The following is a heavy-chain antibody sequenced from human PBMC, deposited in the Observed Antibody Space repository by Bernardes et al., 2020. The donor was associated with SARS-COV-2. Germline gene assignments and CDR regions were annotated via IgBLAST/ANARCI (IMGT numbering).Heavy chain of an antibody. D-gene: IGHD5-18*01. CDR3: ARDERVQLWFSYYYGMDV. Sequence: GGSQTRSTAASRFIVRSYSMPWVHQSPRKGLEWVAVISYDGSNKYYADSVKGRFTISRDNSKNTLYLQMNSLRAEDTAVYYCARDERVQLWFSYYYGMDVWGQGTTVTVSS. CDR1: RFIVRSYS. CDR2: ISYDGSNK. V-gene: IGHV3-30*03. J-gene: IGHJ6*02.